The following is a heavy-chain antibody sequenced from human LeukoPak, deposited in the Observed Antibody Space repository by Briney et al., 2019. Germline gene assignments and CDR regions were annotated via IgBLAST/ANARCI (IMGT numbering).Heavy chain of an antibody. Sequence: GGSLRLSCAASGFTFSSYGMHWVRQAPGKGLEWVAVISYDGSNKYYADSVKGRFTISRDNSKNTLYLQMNSLRAEDTAVYYCAKMFEGYNYGDWGQGTLVTVSS. D-gene: IGHD5-18*01. V-gene: IGHV3-30*18. CDR2: ISYDGSNK. CDR3: AKMFEGYNYGD. J-gene: IGHJ4*02. CDR1: GFTFSSYG.